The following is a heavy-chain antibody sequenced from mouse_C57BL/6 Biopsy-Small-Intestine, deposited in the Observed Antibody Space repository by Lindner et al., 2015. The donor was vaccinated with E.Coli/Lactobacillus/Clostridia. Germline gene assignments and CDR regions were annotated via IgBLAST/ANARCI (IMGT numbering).Heavy chain of an antibody. J-gene: IGHJ2*01. CDR1: GYTFTDYY. Sequence: VQLQESGPVLVKPGASVKMSCKASGYTFTDYYMNWVKQSHGKSLEWIGVINPYNGGTSYNQKFKGKATLTVDKSSSTAYMELNSLTSEDSAVYYCAREVADYFDYWGQGTTLTVSS. D-gene: IGHD1-1*02. CDR2: INPYNGGT. CDR3: AREVADYFDY. V-gene: IGHV1-19*01.